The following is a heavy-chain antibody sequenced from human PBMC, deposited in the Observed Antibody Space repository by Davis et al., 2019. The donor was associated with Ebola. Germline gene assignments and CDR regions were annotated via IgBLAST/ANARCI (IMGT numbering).Heavy chain of an antibody. CDR3: ARDMGWGSSASFDI. V-gene: IGHV3-30*03. D-gene: IGHD7-27*01. CDR2: VSYDGNNQ. Sequence: GGSLRLSCAASGFTFNNYLVHWVRQAPGQGLEWLGFVSYDGNNQYYPDSVKGRFFVSRDNSKNTVYLQMNTLISDDTAVYYCARDMGWGSSASFDIWGQGTAVTVSS. J-gene: IGHJ3*02. CDR1: GFTFNNYL.